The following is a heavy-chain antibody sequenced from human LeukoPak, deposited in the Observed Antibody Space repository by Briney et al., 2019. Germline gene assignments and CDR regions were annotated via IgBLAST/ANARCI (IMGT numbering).Heavy chain of an antibody. CDR1: GFTFSSYT. J-gene: IGHJ5*02. Sequence: GGSLRLSCAASGFTFSSYTMNWVRQAPGKGLEWVSSISRSSSYIDYADSVKGRFTISRDNAKNSLYLQMNSLRAEDTAVYYCARVDQGCFYPWGQGTLVTVS. CDR2: ISRSSSYI. CDR3: ARVDQGCFYP. V-gene: IGHV3-21*01.